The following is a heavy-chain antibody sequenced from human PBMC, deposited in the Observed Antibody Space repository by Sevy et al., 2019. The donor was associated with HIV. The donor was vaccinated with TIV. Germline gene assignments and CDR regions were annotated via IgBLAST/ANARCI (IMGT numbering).Heavy chain of an antibody. J-gene: IGHJ6*02. CDR3: AKDLYGDYDMDV. D-gene: IGHD2-2*02. CDR2: ISASDGNT. V-gene: IGHV3-23*01. Sequence: GGSLRLSCAASGFTFGIYAMSWVRQAPGKGLEWVSTISASDGNTYYADSVKGRFSISRDNSKNTLFLQLNSLRAEDTATYYCAKDLYGDYDMDVWGQRTTVTVSS. CDR1: GFTFGIYA.